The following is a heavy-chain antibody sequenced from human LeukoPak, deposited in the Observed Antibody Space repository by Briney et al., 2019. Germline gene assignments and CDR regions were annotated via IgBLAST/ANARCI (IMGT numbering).Heavy chain of an antibody. CDR1: KFTFSSYW. CDR2: IKQDGSDK. V-gene: IGHV3-7*03. D-gene: IGHD6-6*01. J-gene: IGHJ4*02. CDR3: ARVRIKQLAADPLYYFDY. Sequence: PGGSLRLSCVVSKFTFSSYWMSWVRQAPGKGLQWVANIKQDGSDKYYVDSVKGRFTISRDNAKNSLYLQMNSLRSEDTAVYYCARVRIKQLAADPLYYFDYWGQGTLVTVSS.